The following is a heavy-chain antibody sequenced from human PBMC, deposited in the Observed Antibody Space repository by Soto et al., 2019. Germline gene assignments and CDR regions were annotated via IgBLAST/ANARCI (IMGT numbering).Heavy chain of an antibody. V-gene: IGHV3-33*01. J-gene: IGHJ4*02. CDR3: ARDKEDCSGGSCYSYYFDY. D-gene: IGHD2-15*01. Sequence: GGSLRLSCAASGFTFSSYGMHWVRQAPGKGLEWVAVIWYDGSNKYYADSVKGRFTISRDNSKNTLYLQMNSLRAEDTAVYYCARDKEDCSGGSCYSYYFDYWGQGTLVTVSS. CDR1: GFTFSSYG. CDR2: IWYDGSNK.